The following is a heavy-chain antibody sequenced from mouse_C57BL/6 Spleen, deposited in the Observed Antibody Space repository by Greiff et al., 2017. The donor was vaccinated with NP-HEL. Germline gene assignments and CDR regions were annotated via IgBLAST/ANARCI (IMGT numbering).Heavy chain of an antibody. CDR3: ARHEVPRSDQDDYYAMDY. CDR1: GYTFTEYT. J-gene: IGHJ4*01. CDR2: FYPGSGSI. Sequence: VQLQQSGAELVKPGASVKLSCKASGYTFTEYTIHWVKQRSGQGLEWIGWFYPGSGSIKYNEKFKDKATLTADQSSSTVYMELSRLTSEDSAVYFCARHEVPRSDQDDYYAMDYWGQGTSVTVSS. V-gene: IGHV1-62-2*01.